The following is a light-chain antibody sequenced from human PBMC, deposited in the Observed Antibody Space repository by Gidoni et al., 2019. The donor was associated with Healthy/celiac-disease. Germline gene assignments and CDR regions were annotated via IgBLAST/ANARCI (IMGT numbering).Light chain of an antibody. J-gene: IGKJ5*01. CDR1: QSVSSY. Sequence: EIVLTQSPATLSLSPGERATLSCRASQSVSSYLAWYQQKPGQAPRLLIYDASNRATGIPARFSGSGSGTDFTLTISSLEPEDFAVYYCQQRSNGPPFITFGQGTRLEIK. CDR3: QQRSNGPPFIT. V-gene: IGKV3-11*01. CDR2: DAS.